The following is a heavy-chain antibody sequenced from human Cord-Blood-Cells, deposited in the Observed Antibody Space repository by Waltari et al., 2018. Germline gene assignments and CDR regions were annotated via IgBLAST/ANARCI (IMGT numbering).Heavy chain of an antibody. J-gene: IGHJ2*01. Sequence: QVQLQESGPGLVKPSETLSLTCTVSGGSISSYYWSWIRQPAGKGLEWIGRIDTSGSTNYTPSLKSRVTMSVDTSKNQFSLKLSSVTAADTAVYYCASSTLRYWYFDLWGRGTLVTASS. CDR1: GGSISSYY. CDR3: ASSTLRYWYFDL. V-gene: IGHV4-4*07. CDR2: IDTSGST.